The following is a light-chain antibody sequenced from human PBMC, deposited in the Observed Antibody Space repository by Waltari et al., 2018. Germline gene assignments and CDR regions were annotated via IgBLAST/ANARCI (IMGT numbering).Light chain of an antibody. CDR1: SLKTYY. CDR3: NSRDTSGFPVV. J-gene: IGLJ2*01. V-gene: IGLV3-19*01. Sequence: SSELTQDPAVSVALGQTVKITCQGESLKTYYPRWYQQKPGQAPVLVIYGKNIRPSGIPDRLSGSRSGNTASLTVTGAQAEDEADYYCNSRDTSGFPVVFGGGTKVTVL. CDR2: GKN.